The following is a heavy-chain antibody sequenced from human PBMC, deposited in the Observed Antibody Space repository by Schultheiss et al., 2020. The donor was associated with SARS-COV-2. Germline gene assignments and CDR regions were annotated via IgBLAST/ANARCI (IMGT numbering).Heavy chain of an antibody. CDR1: GFTFSSYA. D-gene: IGHD5-18*01. V-gene: IGHV3-23*01. J-gene: IGHJ4*02. CDR2: ISGSGGST. CDR3: ARDWEKSYTAMARRGVSYFDY. Sequence: GESLKISCAASGFTFSSYAMSWVRQAPGKGLEWVSAISGSGGSTYYADSVKGRFTISRDNAKNSLYLQMNSLRAEDTAVYYCARDWEKSYTAMARRGVSYFDYWGQGTLVTVSS.